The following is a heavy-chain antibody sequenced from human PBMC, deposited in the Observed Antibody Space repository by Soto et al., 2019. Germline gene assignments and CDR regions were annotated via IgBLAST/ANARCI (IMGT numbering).Heavy chain of an antibody. CDR3: ARYAGSSWFDY. V-gene: IGHV4-59*01. CDR2: INYSGRT. J-gene: IGHJ4*02. CDR1: GGSISTYY. D-gene: IGHD6-13*01. Sequence: SETLSLTCTVSGGSISTYYWSWIRQPPGKGLEWIGYINYSGRTNYNPSLKSRVTMSLDTSKNQFSLKLRSVTAADTALFYCARYAGSSWFDYWGQGTLVTSPQ.